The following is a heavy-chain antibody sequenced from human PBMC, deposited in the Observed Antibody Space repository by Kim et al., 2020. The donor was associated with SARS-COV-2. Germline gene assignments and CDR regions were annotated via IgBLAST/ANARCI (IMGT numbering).Heavy chain of an antibody. J-gene: IGHJ3*01. CDR2: IRSKAYGETT. Sequence: GGSLRLSCTASGFTFGDYAINWFRQAPGKGLEWVGFIRSKAYGETTKYAAAVNDRFTISRDDSKSIAYLQMHSLKAEDTAIYFCSRDNLDWVVVTAPF. CDR3: SRDNLDWVVVTAPF. CDR1: GFTFGDYA. V-gene: IGHV3-49*03. D-gene: IGHD3-22*01.